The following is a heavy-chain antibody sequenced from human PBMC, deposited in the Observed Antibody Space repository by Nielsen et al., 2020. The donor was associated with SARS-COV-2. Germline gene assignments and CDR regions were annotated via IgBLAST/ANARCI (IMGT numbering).Heavy chain of an antibody. J-gene: IGHJ6*04. CDR3: SKGGVAAVGTYYYYYGREG. CDR1: GFTFRNAW. D-gene: IGHD6-13*01. CDR2: IKAKTDGETT. Sequence: GGSLRRSCVASGFTFRNAWMTWVRQAPGKGLEWVGRIKAKTDGETTVYAAPVQGRFTISRDDSERTLYWKRARLEIEEKGGEEGSKGGVAAVGTYYYYYGREGGGKGTTVAGAS. V-gene: IGHV3-15*01.